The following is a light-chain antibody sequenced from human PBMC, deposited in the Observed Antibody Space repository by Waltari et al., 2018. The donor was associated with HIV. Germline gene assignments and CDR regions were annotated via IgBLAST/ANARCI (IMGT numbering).Light chain of an antibody. CDR3: QVWDSAGDHRV. Sequence: SFVMTQSPSVSVAPGETAKITCGGENIGSRSVHWYQKKPGQAPVVVSYVDTDRPAGIPERFSGTNAGNTATRTITTVEAGDEADYYCQVWDSAGDHRVFGGGTKLTVL. J-gene: IGLJ2*01. CDR2: VDT. V-gene: IGLV3-21*04. CDR1: NIGSRS.